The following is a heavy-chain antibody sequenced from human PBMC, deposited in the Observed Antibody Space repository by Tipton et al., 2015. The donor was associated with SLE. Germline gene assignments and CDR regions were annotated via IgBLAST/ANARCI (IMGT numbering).Heavy chain of an antibody. J-gene: IGHJ2*01. CDR1: GLTFSNHA. D-gene: IGHD6-6*01. CDR3: VARVDWYFDL. Sequence: SLRLSCAASGLTFSNHAMSWVRQAPGRGLEWVSIIYSGGSVSYYGDSVKGRTTFSRDDSKNMLDLEMNSPRVDDTAVYYCVARVDWYFDLWGRGTLVTVSS. CDR2: IYSGGSVS. V-gene: IGHV3-23*03.